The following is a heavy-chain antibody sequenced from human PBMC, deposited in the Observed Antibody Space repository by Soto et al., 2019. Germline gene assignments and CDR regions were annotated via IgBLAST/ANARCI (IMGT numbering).Heavy chain of an antibody. CDR2: INAGSGRT. V-gene: IGHV1-3*01. CDR3: ARIQLGYDAFDI. Sequence: ASVKVSCKASGYTFTTYSMHWMRQAPGQRLEWMGWINAGSGRTKYSQKFWGRVTFTSDTSASTASMELSSLRYEDTAVYYCARIQLGYDAFDIWGQGTMVTVS. CDR1: GYTFTTYS. J-gene: IGHJ3*02. D-gene: IGHD6-6*01.